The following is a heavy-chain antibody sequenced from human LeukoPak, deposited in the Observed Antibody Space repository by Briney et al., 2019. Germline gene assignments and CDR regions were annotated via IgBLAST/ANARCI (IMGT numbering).Heavy chain of an antibody. Sequence: GGSLRLSCAASGFTFSSYSMNWVRQAPGKGLEWVSSISSSSSYIYYADSVKGRFTISRDNTKNSLYLQMNSLRAEDTAVYYCARDWFGEFNDAFDIWGQGTMVTVSS. D-gene: IGHD3-10*01. CDR2: ISSSSSYI. CDR3: ARDWFGEFNDAFDI. CDR1: GFTFSSYS. V-gene: IGHV3-21*01. J-gene: IGHJ3*02.